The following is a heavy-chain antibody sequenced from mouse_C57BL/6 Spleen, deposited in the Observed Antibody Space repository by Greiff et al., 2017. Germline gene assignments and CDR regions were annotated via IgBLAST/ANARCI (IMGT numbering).Heavy chain of an antibody. V-gene: IGHV5-17*01. J-gene: IGHJ2*01. CDR2: ISSGSSTI. D-gene: IGHD2-4*01. CDR3: ARSDYDRGLDY. CDR1: GFTFSDYG. Sequence: EVKLMESGGGLVKPGGSLKLSCAASGFTFSDYGMHWVRQAPEKGLEWVAYISSGSSTIYYADTVKGRFTISRDNAKNTLFLQMTSLRCEDTAMYYCARSDYDRGLDYGGQGTTLTVSS.